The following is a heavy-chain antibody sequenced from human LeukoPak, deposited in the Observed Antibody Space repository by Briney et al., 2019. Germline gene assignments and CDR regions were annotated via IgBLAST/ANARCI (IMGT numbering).Heavy chain of an antibody. V-gene: IGHV4-34*01. J-gene: IGHJ4*02. D-gene: IGHD3-10*01. CDR2: INHSGST. CDR3: ARGPFRGGSGSYYNY. Sequence: SETLSLTCAVYGGSFSGYYWSWIGQPPGKGLEWIGEINHSGSTNYNPSLKSRVTISVDTSKNQFSLKLSSVTAADTAVYYCARGPFRGGSGSYYNYWGQGTLVTVSS. CDR1: GGSFSGYY.